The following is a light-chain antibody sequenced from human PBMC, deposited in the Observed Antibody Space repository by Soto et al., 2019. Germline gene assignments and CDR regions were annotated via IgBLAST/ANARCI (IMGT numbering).Light chain of an antibody. CDR2: GAS. CDR3: QQYGSSPH. V-gene: IGKV3-20*01. Sequence: EIVLTQSPGTLSLSPGERGTLSCRASQSIGDNDLAWYQQKPGQAPRLLIYGASSRATGIPDRFSGSGSGTDFTLNISRLEPEDFAVYYCQQYGSSPHFGGGTKVEIK. CDR1: QSIGDND. J-gene: IGKJ4*01.